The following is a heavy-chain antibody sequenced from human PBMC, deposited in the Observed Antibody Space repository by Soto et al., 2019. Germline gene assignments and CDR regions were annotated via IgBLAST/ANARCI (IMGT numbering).Heavy chain of an antibody. Sequence: QVQLVQSGAEVKKPGASVKVSCQASAYTFTSYAISWVRQAPGQGLEWMGWISAYNGNTNYAQKLQGRVTMTTDTSTSTAYMELRSLRSDDTAVYYCARADYYDSSGYLDYWGQGTLVTVSS. CDR2: ISAYNGNT. J-gene: IGHJ4*02. CDR1: AYTFTSYA. V-gene: IGHV1-18*01. CDR3: ARADYYDSSGYLDY. D-gene: IGHD3-22*01.